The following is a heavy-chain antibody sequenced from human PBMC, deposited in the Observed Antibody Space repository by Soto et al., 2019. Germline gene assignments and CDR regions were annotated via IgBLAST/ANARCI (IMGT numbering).Heavy chain of an antibody. CDR3: ARAMGYSYGSGVIDY. CDR1: GFTFSSYG. J-gene: IGHJ4*01. CDR2: ISYDGSNK. V-gene: IGHV3-30-3*01. D-gene: IGHD5-18*01. Sequence: QVQLVESGGGVVQPGRSLRLSCAASGFTFSSYGMHWVRQAPGKGLEWVAFISYDGSNKYHADYVKGRFTISRDNSKNTLYLQVNSLRAEDTAVYYCARAMGYSYGSGVIDYWGQRTLVTVSA.